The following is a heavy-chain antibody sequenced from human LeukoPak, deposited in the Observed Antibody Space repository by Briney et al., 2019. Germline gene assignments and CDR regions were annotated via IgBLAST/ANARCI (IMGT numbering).Heavy chain of an antibody. CDR3: ARETTYSYDF. D-gene: IGHD3-10*01. CDR2: IWYDGTNK. V-gene: IGHV3-33*01. Sequence: GGSLRLSCAASGFTFSNYGVHWVRQAPGKGLEWVAVIWYDGTNKYYADSVKGRFTISRDNSKNTMYLQMNSLRAEDTALYYCARETTYSYDFWGQGTLVTVSS. CDR1: GFTFSNYG. J-gene: IGHJ4*02.